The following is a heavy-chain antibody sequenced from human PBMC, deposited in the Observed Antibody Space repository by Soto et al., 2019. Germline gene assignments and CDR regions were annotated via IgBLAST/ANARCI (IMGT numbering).Heavy chain of an antibody. CDR2: ISSNGGST. D-gene: IGHD3-16*02. Sequence: EVQLVESGGGLVQPGGSLRLSCAASVFTFSSYAMHWVRQAPGKGLEYVSAISSNGGSTYYANSVKGRFTISRDNSKNPPYLQMGSLRAEDIAVYYCARLDYMWGSYRNPCAFDIWGQGTMVTVSS. CDR1: VFTFSSYA. V-gene: IGHV3-64*01. J-gene: IGHJ3*02. CDR3: ARLDYMWGSYRNPCAFDI.